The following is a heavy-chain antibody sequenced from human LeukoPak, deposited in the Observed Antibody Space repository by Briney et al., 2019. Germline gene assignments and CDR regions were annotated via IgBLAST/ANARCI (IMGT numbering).Heavy chain of an antibody. CDR1: GYNFPTYW. V-gene: IGHV5-51*01. Sequence: GESLKISCKGSGYNFPTYWIGWVRQMPGKGLDWMGIIYPGDSDTRYSPSFQGQVTISADKSIRTAYLQWSSLKASDTAIYYCAKQNTYSSYDFGWFDSWGQGTLVTVSS. D-gene: IGHD5-12*01. CDR2: IYPGDSDT. J-gene: IGHJ5*01. CDR3: AKQNTYSSYDFGWFDS.